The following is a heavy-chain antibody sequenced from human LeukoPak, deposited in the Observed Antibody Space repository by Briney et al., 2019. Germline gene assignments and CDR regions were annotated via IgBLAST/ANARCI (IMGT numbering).Heavy chain of an antibody. J-gene: IGHJ4*02. CDR2: ISSSSSTI. Sequence: GGSLRLSCAASGFTFSNAWMSWVRQAPGKGLEWVSYISSSSSTIYYADSVKGRFTISRDNAKNSLYLQMNSLRAEDTAVYYCARGSPGTLFDYWGQGTLVTVSS. CDR1: GFTFSNAW. V-gene: IGHV3-48*01. CDR3: ARGSPGTLFDY. D-gene: IGHD1/OR15-1a*01.